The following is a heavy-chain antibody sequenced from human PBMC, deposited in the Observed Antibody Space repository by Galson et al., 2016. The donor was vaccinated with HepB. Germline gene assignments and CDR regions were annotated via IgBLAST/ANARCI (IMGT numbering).Heavy chain of an antibody. J-gene: IGHJ4*02. CDR3: AGRNIAVIDS. D-gene: IGHD6-19*01. CDR1: GVPVRTFY. Sequence: ETLSLTCTVSGVPVRTFYWSWIRQPPGKGLEWIGSIYYSGSTYYNPSLKSRVTISLDTSKNQFSLKLSSVTAADTAVYYCAGRNIAVIDSWGQGTLVTVSS. CDR2: IYYSGST. V-gene: IGHV4-59*05.